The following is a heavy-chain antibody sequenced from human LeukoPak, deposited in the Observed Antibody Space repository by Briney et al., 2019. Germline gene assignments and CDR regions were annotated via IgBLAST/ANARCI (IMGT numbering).Heavy chain of an antibody. CDR3: AKLVTHFDD. J-gene: IGHJ4*02. D-gene: IGHD4-23*01. CDR2: ISGSGGNT. Sequence: GGSLRLSCAASGFTFSSYAMSWVRQAPGKGLEWVSSISGSGGNTYYADSVKGRFTISRDNSKNTLYMQMNSLRAEDTAVYYCAKLVTHFDDWGQGTLVTVSS. CDR1: GFTFSSYA. V-gene: IGHV3-23*01.